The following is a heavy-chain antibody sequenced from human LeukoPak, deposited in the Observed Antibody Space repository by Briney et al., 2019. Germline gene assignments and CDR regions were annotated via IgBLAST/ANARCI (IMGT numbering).Heavy chain of an antibody. V-gene: IGHV3-30*18. J-gene: IGHJ3*02. Sequence: GRSLRLSCAASGFTYSSYGMHWVRRAPGKGLEWVAAISYDGSNKYYADSVKGRFTISRDNSKNTLYLQMNSLRAEDTAVYYCAKDHGTMIVVVHDAFDIWGQGTMVTVSS. CDR2: ISYDGSNK. D-gene: IGHD3-22*01. CDR1: GFTYSSYG. CDR3: AKDHGTMIVVVHDAFDI.